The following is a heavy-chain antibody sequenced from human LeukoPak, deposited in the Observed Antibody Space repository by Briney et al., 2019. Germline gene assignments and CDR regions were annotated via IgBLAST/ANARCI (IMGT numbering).Heavy chain of an antibody. D-gene: IGHD5-12*01. CDR2: INPNSGGT. Sequence: GASVKVSCKASGYTFTSYYMHWVRQAPGQGLEWMGWINPNSGGTNYAQKFQGRVTMTRDTSISTAYMELSRLRSDDTAVYYCARGEGCGYSGYGELGYWGQGTLVTVSS. CDR1: GYTFTSYY. J-gene: IGHJ4*02. V-gene: IGHV1-2*02. CDR3: ARGEGCGYSGYGELGY.